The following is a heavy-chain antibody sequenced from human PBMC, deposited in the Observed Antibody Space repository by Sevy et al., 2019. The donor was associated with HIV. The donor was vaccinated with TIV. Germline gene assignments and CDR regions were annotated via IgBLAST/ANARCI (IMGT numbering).Heavy chain of an antibody. Sequence: ASVKVSCKASGYTFTTYRITWVRQAPGRGLEWMGWVSPHNGDTDYAQKFQGRVTMITDTSTSTAFMELRSLRSDDTALYYCARSYCSGGRCYSLAYWGQGTLVTVSS. CDR3: ARSYCSGGRCYSLAY. J-gene: IGHJ4*02. CDR1: GYTFTTYR. D-gene: IGHD2-15*01. V-gene: IGHV1-18*01. CDR2: VSPHNGDT.